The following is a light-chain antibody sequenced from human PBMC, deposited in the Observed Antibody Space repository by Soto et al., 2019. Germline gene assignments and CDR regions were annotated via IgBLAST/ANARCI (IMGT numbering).Light chain of an antibody. J-gene: IGKJ4*01. CDR1: QSVNNAY. CDR3: QQYGTSVLT. CDR2: DAS. V-gene: IGKV3-20*01. Sequence: EIVLTQSPGTLSLSPGERATLSCRASQSVNNAYSAWYQQKPGQAPRLLIYDASKRATGIPDRFSGSGSGTDFTLTISRLEPEDFAVYYCQQYGTSVLTFGGGTKVEIK.